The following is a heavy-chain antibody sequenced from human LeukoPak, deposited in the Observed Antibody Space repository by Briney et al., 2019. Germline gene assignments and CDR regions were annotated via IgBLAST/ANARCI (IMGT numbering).Heavy chain of an antibody. CDR1: GFTFSSYG. J-gene: IGHJ4*02. CDR3: AKAISSGWLNLLDY. CDR2: ISYDGSNK. Sequence: GGSLRLSCAASGFTFSSYGMHWVRQAPGKGLEWVAVISYDGSNKYYADSVKGRFTISRDNSKNTLYLQMNSLRAEDTAVYYCAKAISSGWLNLLDYWGQGTLVTVSS. D-gene: IGHD6-19*01. V-gene: IGHV3-30*18.